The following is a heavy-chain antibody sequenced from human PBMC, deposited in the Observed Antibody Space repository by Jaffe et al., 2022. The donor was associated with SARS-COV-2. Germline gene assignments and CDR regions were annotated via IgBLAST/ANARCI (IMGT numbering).Heavy chain of an antibody. D-gene: IGHD4-17*01. V-gene: IGHV4-61*02. Sequence: QVQLQESGPGLVKPSQTLSLTCTVSGGSISSGSYYWSWIRQPAGKGLEWIGRIYTSGSTNYNPSLKSRVTISVDTSKNQFSLKLSSVTAADTAVYYCARATVTAYYYYGMDVWGQGTTVTVSS. CDR3: ARATVTAYYYYGMDV. CDR1: GGSISSGSYY. J-gene: IGHJ6*02. CDR2: IYTSGST.